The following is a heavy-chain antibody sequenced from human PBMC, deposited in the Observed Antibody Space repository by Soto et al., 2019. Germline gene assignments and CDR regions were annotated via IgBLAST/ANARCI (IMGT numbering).Heavy chain of an antibody. CDR3: ARCSGYCSGGSCYSNFNYYYYMDV. D-gene: IGHD2-15*01. V-gene: IGHV1-2*04. Sequence: ASVKVSCKASGYTFTGYYMHWVRQAPGQGLEWMGWINPNSGGTNYAQKFQGWVTMTRDTSISTAYMELSRLRSDDTAVYYCARCSGYCSGGSCYSNFNYYYYMDVWGKGTTVTVSS. J-gene: IGHJ6*03. CDR2: INPNSGGT. CDR1: GYTFTGYY.